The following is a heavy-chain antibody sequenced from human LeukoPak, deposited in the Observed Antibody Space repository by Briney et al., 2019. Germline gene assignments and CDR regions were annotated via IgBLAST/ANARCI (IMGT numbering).Heavy chain of an antibody. D-gene: IGHD6-19*01. Sequence: SETLSLTCTVSGGSISSYYWSWIRQPPGKGLEWIEYIYYSGSTNYNPSLKSRVTISVDTSKNQFSLKLSSVTAADTAVYYCARLAVGSPFDYWGQGTLVTVSS. CDR3: ARLAVGSPFDY. CDR1: GGSISSYY. CDR2: IYYSGST. V-gene: IGHV4-59*12. J-gene: IGHJ4*02.